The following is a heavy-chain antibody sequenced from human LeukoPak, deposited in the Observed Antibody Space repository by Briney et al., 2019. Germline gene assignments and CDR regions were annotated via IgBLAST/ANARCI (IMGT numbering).Heavy chain of an antibody. J-gene: IGHJ6*03. Sequence: PSETLSLTCTVSGGSISSYYWSWIRQPPGKGLEWIGYIYYSGSTNYNPSLKSRVTMSVDTSKNQFSLKLSSVTAADTAVYYCASRLAAGGYYYYMDVWGKGTTVTVSS. CDR3: ASRLAAGGYYYYMDV. V-gene: IGHV4-59*12. CDR1: GGSISSYY. CDR2: IYYSGST. D-gene: IGHD3-10*01.